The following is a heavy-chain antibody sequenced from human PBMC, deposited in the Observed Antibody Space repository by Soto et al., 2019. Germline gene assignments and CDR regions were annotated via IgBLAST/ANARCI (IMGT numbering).Heavy chain of an antibody. CDR2: IYYSGST. D-gene: IGHD2-2*01. CDR1: GGSISSGGYY. V-gene: IGHV4-31*03. Sequence: SETLSLTCTVSGGSISSGGYYWSWIRQHPGKGLEWIGYIYYSGSTYYNPSLKSRVTISVDTSKNQFSLKLSSVTAADTAVYYCARVSSILGYCSSTSCPIDYWGQGTLVTVS. CDR3: ARVSSILGYCSSTSCPIDY. J-gene: IGHJ4*02.